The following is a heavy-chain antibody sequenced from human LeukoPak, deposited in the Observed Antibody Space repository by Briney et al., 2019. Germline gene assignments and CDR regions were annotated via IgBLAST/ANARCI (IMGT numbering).Heavy chain of an antibody. CDR1: GGSVSNSGYY. D-gene: IGHD2-2*01. V-gene: IGHV4-39*01. Sequence: NPSETLSLTCTVSGGSVSNSGYYWGWIRQPPGKGLEWIGSIYYTGSTYPNPSLKSRVTISVDTSKNQFSLKLSSVTAADTAVYYCARHRRDCSSTSCYDWFDPWGQGTLVTVSS. CDR3: ARHRRDCSSTSCYDWFDP. CDR2: IYYTGST. J-gene: IGHJ5*02.